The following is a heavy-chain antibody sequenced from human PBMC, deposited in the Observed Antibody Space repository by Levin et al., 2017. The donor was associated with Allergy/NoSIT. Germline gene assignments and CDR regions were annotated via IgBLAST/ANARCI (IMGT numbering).Heavy chain of an antibody. CDR2: IYPGDSDI. V-gene: IGHV5-51*01. D-gene: IGHD3-9*01. J-gene: IGHJ3*02. CDR3: ARQPSRWDDFLTGYDDAFDI. CDR1: GYSFTKYW. Sequence: PGGSLRLSCKGSGYSFTKYWIGWVRQMPGKGLEWMGIIYPGDSDIRYSPSFQGQVTISADKSITTAYVQWSSLKASDTAMYYCARQPSRWDDFLTGYDDAFDIWGQGTMVTVSS.